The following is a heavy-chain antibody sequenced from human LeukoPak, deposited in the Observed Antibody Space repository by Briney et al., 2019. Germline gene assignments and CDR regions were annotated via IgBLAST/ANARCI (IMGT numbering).Heavy chain of an antibody. CDR2: IYYSGST. V-gene: IGHV4-31*03. D-gene: IGHD1-26*01. Sequence: SQTLSLTCTVSGGSISSGGYYWSWIRQHPGKGLEWIGYIYYSGSTYYNPSLKSRVTMSVDKSKNQFSLTLTSVTAADTAVYYCARGRSGSSHFDYWGQGTLVTVSS. J-gene: IGHJ4*02. CDR1: GGSISSGGYY. CDR3: ARGRSGSSHFDY.